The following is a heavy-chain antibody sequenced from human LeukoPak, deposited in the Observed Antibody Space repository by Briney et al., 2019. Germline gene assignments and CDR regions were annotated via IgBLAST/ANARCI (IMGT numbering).Heavy chain of an antibody. J-gene: IGHJ4*02. CDR3: ARDLYDILTGYPDY. D-gene: IGHD3-9*01. V-gene: IGHV3-33*08. CDR1: GFTFSSYG. CDR2: IWYDGSNK. Sequence: GGPLRLSCAASGFTFSSYGMHWLRHAPGKGLEGVADIWYDGSNKYYADSVRGRFTISRDNSKNTLYLQMHSVRADDPAVYYCARDLYDILTGYPDYWGQGALVTVSS.